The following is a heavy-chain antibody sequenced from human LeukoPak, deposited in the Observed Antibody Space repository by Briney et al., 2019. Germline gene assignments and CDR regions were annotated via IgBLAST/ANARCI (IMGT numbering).Heavy chain of an antibody. Sequence: GRSLRLSCAASGFTFSSYGMHWVRQAPGKGLEWVAVISYDGSNKYYADSVKGRFTISRDNSKNTLYLQMNSLRAEDTAVYYCAKAPNLAEYYFEYWGQGTLVTVSS. CDR3: AKAPNLAEYYFEY. V-gene: IGHV3-30*18. CDR1: GFTFSSYG. CDR2: ISYDGSNK. J-gene: IGHJ4*02.